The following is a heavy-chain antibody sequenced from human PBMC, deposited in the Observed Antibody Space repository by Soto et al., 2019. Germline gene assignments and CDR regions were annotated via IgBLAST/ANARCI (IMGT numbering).Heavy chain of an antibody. D-gene: IGHD3-22*01. V-gene: IGHV1-18*01. CDR3: ARTYYYDSSGYYFDY. Sequence: ASVKVSCKASGYTFTSYGISWVRQAPGQGLEWMGWISAYNGNTNYAQKLQGRVTMTTDTSTSTAYMELRSLRSDDTAVYYCARTYYYDSSGYYFDYWGQGTLVTVSS. CDR1: GYTFTSYG. J-gene: IGHJ4*02. CDR2: ISAYNGNT.